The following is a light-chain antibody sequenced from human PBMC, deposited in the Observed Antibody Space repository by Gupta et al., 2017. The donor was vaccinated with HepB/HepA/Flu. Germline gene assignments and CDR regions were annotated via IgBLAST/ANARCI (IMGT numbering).Light chain of an antibody. CDR1: SSNVGRNN. CDR2: YND. CDR3: AAWDNSLNVVV. Sequence: QPVLTQSTSVSGTPGQRVPLPCSGSSSNVGRNNVNWYQQLPGTAPKLLIYYNDERPSGVPDRISGSKSGTSASLAISGLQSEDEADYYCAAWDNSLNVVVFGGGTKLTVL. J-gene: IGLJ2*01. V-gene: IGLV1-44*01.